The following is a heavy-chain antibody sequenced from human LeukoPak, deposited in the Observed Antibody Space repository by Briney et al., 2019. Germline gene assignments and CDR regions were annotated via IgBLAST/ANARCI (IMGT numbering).Heavy chain of an antibody. CDR2: IYYSGST. Sequence: SETLSLTCTVSGGSISSGDYYWSWIPQPPGKGLEWIGYIYYSGSTYYNPSLKSRVTISVDTSKNQFSLKLSSVTAADTAVYYCAYSSGWYWFDPWGQGTLVTVSS. V-gene: IGHV4-30-4*01. D-gene: IGHD6-19*01. CDR1: GGSISSGDYY. J-gene: IGHJ5*02. CDR3: AYSSGWYWFDP.